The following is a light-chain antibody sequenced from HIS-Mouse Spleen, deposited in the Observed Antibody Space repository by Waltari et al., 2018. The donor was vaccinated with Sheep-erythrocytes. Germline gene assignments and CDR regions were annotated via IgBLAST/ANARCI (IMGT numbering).Light chain of an antibody. J-gene: IGLJ3*02. CDR1: SSNIGSNT. V-gene: IGLV1-44*01. CDR2: SNS. CDR3: AAWDDSLNGGV. Sequence: QSVLTQPPSASWTPVQRVTISCSGRSSNIGSNTLNWYQQLPRTAPKLLSYSNSQRPSGVPDRCSGSKSGTSAYLAISGLQSEDEADYYCAAWDDSLNGGVLGGGTKLTVL.